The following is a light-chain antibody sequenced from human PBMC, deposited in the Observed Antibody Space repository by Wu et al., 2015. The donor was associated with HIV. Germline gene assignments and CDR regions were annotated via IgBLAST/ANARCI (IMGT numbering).Light chain of an antibody. V-gene: IGKV1-9*01. CDR1: QGISSY. J-gene: IGKJ4*01. CDR2: AAS. CDR3: QQLNGYPLT. Sequence: DIQLTQSPSFLSVSVGDRVTITCRASQGISSYLAWYQQKPGKAPNLLIYAASTLHFGVPSRFGGSGSGTEFTLTISSLQPEDFATYYCQQLNGYPLTFGGGTKVEIK.